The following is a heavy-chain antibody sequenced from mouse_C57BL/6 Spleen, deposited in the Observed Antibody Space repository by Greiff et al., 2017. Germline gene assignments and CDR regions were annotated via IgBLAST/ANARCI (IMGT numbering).Heavy chain of an antibody. V-gene: IGHV1-19*01. CDR1: GYTFTDYY. Sequence: DVKLQESGPVLVKPGASVKMSCKASGYTFTDYYMNWVKQSHGKSLEWIGVINPYNGGTSYNQKFKGKATLTVDKSSSTAYMELNSLTSEDSAVYYCARGYYGSSYVYAMDYWGQGTSVTVAS. CDR2: INPYNGGT. CDR3: ARGYYGSSYVYAMDY. D-gene: IGHD1-1*01. J-gene: IGHJ4*01.